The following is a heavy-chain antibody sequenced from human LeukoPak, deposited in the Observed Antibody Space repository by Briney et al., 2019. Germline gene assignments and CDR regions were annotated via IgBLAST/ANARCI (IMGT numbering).Heavy chain of an antibody. CDR1: GFTFGGYA. Sequence: GGSLRFSCEAFGFTFGGYAMGWFRQAPGKGLNWVSSLSGSGISTFYADSVKGRFTISRDNSKNTLYLQMNSLRAEDTAVYYCARDYYDSSGYYDFWGQGTLVTVSS. V-gene: IGHV3-23*01. D-gene: IGHD3-22*01. J-gene: IGHJ4*02. CDR3: ARDYYDSSGYYDF. CDR2: LSGSGIST.